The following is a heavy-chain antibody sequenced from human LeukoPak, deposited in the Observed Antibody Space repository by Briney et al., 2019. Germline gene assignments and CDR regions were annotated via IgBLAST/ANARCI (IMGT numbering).Heavy chain of an antibody. J-gene: IGHJ3*02. CDR3: ARDTITIFGVAGHNDAFDT. CDR1: GGSISSYY. Sequence: SETLSLTCTVSGGSISSYYWSWIRQPPGKGLEWIGSIYYSGSTYYNPSLKSRVTISVDTSKNQFSLKLSSVTAADTAVYYCARDTITIFGVAGHNDAFDTWGQGTMVTVSS. D-gene: IGHD3-3*01. V-gene: IGHV4-39*07. CDR2: IYYSGST.